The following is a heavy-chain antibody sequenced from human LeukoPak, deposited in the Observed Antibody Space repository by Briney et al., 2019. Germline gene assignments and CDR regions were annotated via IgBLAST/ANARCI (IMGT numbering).Heavy chain of an antibody. CDR3: ARGGTRYCTSTSCSDYYYYGMDV. J-gene: IGHJ6*02. CDR2: MNPNSGNT. V-gene: IGHV1-8*01. D-gene: IGHD2-2*01. CDR1: GYTFSNYG. Sequence: GASVKVSCKASGYTFSNYGINWVRQATGQGLEWMGWMNPNSGNTGYAQKFQGRVTMTRNTSINTAYMELSSLRSEDTAVYYCARGGTRYCTSTSCSDYYYYGMDVWGQGTTATVSS.